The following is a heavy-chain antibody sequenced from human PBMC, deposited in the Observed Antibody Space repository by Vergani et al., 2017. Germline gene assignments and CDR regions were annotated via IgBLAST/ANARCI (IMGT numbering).Heavy chain of an antibody. D-gene: IGHD3-3*01. V-gene: IGHV4-34*01. CDR2: INHSGST. CDR1: GGSFSGYY. Sequence: QVQLQQWGAGLLKPSETLSLTCAVYGGSFSGYYWSWIRQPPGKGLEWIGEINHSGSTNYNPSLKSRVTISVDTSKNQFSLKLSSVTAADTAVYYCASLYDFWSGYYRYWGQGTRVTVSS. CDR3: ASLYDFWSGYYRY. J-gene: IGHJ4*02.